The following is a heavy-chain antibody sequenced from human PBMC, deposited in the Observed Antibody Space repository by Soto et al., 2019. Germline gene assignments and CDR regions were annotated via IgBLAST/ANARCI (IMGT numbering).Heavy chain of an antibody. CDR3: ALDSSSSHGGLYYYAMDV. CDR1: GGSISSSNW. Sequence: QVQLQESGPGLVKPSGTLSLTCAVSGGSISSSNWWSWVRQPPGKGLEWIGEIYHSGSTNYNPSLKSRVTISVYKSKNQFSLKLSSVTAADTAVYYCALDSSSSHGGLYYYAMDVWGQGTTVTVSS. CDR2: IYHSGST. D-gene: IGHD6-6*01. V-gene: IGHV4-4*02. J-gene: IGHJ6*02.